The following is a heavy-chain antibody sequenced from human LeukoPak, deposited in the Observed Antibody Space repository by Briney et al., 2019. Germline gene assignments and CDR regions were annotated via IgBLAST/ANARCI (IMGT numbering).Heavy chain of an antibody. J-gene: IGHJ4*02. CDR1: GGSISSYY. V-gene: IGHV4-59*01. Sequence: SETLSLTCTVSGGSISSYYWSWIRQPPGKGLEWIGYIYYSGSTNYNPSLKSRVTISVDTSKNQFSLKLSSVTAADTAVYYCARAVGPPDILTGYSDYWGQGTLVTVSS. CDR3: ARAVGPPDILTGYSDY. D-gene: IGHD3-9*01. CDR2: IYYSGST.